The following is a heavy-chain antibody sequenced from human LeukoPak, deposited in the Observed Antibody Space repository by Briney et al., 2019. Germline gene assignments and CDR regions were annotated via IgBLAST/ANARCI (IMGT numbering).Heavy chain of an antibody. V-gene: IGHV4-30-2*01. J-gene: IGHJ4*02. CDR1: GGSISSGGYS. D-gene: IGHD5-12*01. Sequence: PSETLSLTCAVSGGSISSGGYSWSWIRQPPGKGLEWIGYIYHSGSTYYNPSLKSRVTISVDTSKNQFSLKLSSVTAADTALYYCARHRYSGYDYWGQGILVTVSS. CDR2: IYHSGST. CDR3: ARHRYSGYDY.